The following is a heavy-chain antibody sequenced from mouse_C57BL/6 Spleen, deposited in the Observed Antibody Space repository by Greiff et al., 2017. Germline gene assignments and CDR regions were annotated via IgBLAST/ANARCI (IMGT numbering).Heavy chain of an antibody. D-gene: IGHD1-1*02. V-gene: IGHV2-2*01. CDR3: ARNGGYYAMDY. Sequence: QVQLKESGPGLVQPSQRLSITCTASGFSLTSYGVHWVRPSPGKGLEWLGVIWSGGSTNYNAAFISRLSISKDKSKSQVFFKRNSLQADDTAIYYCARNGGYYAMDYWGQGTSVTVSS. J-gene: IGHJ4*01. CDR2: IWSGGST. CDR1: GFSLTSYG.